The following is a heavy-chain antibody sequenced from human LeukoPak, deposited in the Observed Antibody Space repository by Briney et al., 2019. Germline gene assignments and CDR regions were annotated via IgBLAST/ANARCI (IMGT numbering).Heavy chain of an antibody. CDR3: ARDSFVGGGSYFDY. CDR2: IWYDGSNK. CDR1: GFTFSSYG. D-gene: IGHD1-26*01. V-gene: IGHV3-33*01. Sequence: GRSLRLSCAASGFTFSSYGMHWVRQAPGKGLEWVAVIWYDGSNKYYADSMKGRFTISRDNSKNTLYLQMNSLRAEDTAVYYCARDSFVGGGSYFDYWGQGTLVTVSS. J-gene: IGHJ4*02.